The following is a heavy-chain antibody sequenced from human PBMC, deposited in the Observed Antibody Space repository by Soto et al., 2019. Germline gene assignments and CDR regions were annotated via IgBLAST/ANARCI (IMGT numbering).Heavy chain of an antibody. CDR3: ARDWYDSCDY. D-gene: IGHD3-22*01. CDR2: INSDGSTA. CDR1: GFIFTDYW. Sequence: EVQLVESGGGLVQPGGSLSLSCAASGFIFTDYWMNWVRQAPGKGPVWVARINSDGSTAYYADSVKGRFTFSRDNAKNTLYLQMNSLTVEDTAVYYCARDWYDSCDYWGRGTLVTVSS. V-gene: IGHV3-74*01. J-gene: IGHJ4*02.